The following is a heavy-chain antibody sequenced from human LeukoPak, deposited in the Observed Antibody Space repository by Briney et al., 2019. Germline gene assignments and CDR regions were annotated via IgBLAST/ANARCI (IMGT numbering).Heavy chain of an antibody. J-gene: IGHJ4*02. V-gene: IGHV3-66*01. D-gene: IGHD3-22*01. CDR2: IYSGGST. CDR1: GFTFSSYA. CDR3: ARANYDSSGLDY. Sequence: PGGSLRLSCAASGFTFSSYAMSWVRQAPGKGLEWVSVIYSGGSTYYADFVKGRFTISRDNSKNTLYLQMNSLRAEDTAVYYCARANYDSSGLDYWGQGTLVTVSS.